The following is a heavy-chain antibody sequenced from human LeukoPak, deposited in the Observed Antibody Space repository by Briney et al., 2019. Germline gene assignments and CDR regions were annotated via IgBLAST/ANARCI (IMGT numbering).Heavy chain of an antibody. Sequence: PGGSLRLSCAASGFTFSSYSMKWVRQARGKGLEWVSSISSSSRYIYYAHSVKGRFTISRDNAKNSLYLQMNSLRAEDTAVYYCARRITMVRGVDYWGQGTLVTVSS. J-gene: IGHJ4*02. CDR1: GFTFSSYS. D-gene: IGHD3-10*01. V-gene: IGHV3-21*01. CDR2: ISSSSRYI. CDR3: ARRITMVRGVDY.